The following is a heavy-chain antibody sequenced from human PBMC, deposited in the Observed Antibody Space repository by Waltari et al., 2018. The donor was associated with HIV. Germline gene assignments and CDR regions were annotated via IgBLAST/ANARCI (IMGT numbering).Heavy chain of an antibody. D-gene: IGHD1-20*01. J-gene: IGHJ3*01. V-gene: IGHV4-34*01. Sequence: QEHLQQWGAGLLNTSETLSLTCAVYGVSLSAYYWSWIRQSPGKGLEWIGEVRPGGGTNYNPSLKSRVTSSEDTSKNLFSLKLTSVTAADTAVYYCARWCKGYKWICDAFDVWGQGTMVAVSS. CDR3: ARWCKGYKWICDAFDV. CDR1: GVSLSAYY. CDR2: VRPGGGT.